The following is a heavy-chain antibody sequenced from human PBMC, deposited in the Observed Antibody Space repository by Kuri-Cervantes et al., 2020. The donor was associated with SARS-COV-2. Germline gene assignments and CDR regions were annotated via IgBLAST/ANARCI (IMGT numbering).Heavy chain of an antibody. CDR2: ISYDGSNK. Sequence: GSLRLSCAASGFTFSSYAMHWVRQAPGKGLEWVAVISYDGSNKYYADSVKGRFTISRDNSKNTLYLQMNSLRAEDTAVYYCARDKDDGSGDGFDYWGQGTLVTVSS. CDR3: ARDKDDGSGDGFDY. V-gene: IGHV3-30-3*01. D-gene: IGHD3-10*01. J-gene: IGHJ4*02. CDR1: GFTFSSYA.